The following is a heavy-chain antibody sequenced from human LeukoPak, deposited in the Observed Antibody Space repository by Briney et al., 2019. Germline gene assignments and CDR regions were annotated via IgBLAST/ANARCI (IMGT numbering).Heavy chain of an antibody. Sequence: PSQTLSLTCTVSGGSISSGGYSWSWIRQHPGKGLEWIGYIYYSGSTYYNPSLKSRVTISVDTSKNQFSLKLSSVTAADTAVYYCARSAVNYYDSSGYYLDYWGQGTLVTVSS. J-gene: IGHJ4*02. CDR1: GGSISSGGYS. V-gene: IGHV4-31*03. D-gene: IGHD3-22*01. CDR2: IYYSGST. CDR3: ARSAVNYYDSSGYYLDY.